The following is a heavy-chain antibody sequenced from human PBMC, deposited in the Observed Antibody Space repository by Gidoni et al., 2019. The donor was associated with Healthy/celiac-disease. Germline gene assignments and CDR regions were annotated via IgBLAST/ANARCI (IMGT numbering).Heavy chain of an antibody. Sequence: QVQLVESGGGVVQPGGSLRLSCAASGFTFSSYAMHWVRQAPGKGLEWVAVISYDGSNKYYADSVKGRFTISRDNSKNTLYLQMNSLRAEDTAVYYCARDDVFDYWGQGTLVTVSS. CDR3: ARDDVFDY. D-gene: IGHD3-10*02. CDR2: ISYDGSNK. CDR1: GFTFSSYA. J-gene: IGHJ4*02. V-gene: IGHV3-30-3*01.